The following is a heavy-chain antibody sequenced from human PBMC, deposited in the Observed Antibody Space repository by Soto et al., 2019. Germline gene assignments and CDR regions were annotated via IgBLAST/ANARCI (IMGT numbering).Heavy chain of an antibody. D-gene: IGHD1-26*01. Sequence: PGGSLRLSCAASGFTFSNYWMHWVRPASGKGLVWVSRITDDGSSTTYADSAKGRFTISRDNAKNTLYLQMSSLKVEDAAVYYCARSMVGASNDGFDIWGQGTMVTVSS. CDR3: ARSMVGASNDGFDI. J-gene: IGHJ3*02. CDR1: GFTFSNYW. CDR2: ITDDGSST. V-gene: IGHV3-74*03.